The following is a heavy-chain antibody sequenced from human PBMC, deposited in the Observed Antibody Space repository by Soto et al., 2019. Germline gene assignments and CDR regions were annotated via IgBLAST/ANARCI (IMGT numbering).Heavy chain of an antibody. CDR1: GFTFSSYE. D-gene: IGHD3-10*01. CDR2: ISSSGSTI. Sequence: GGSLRLSCAASGFTFSSYEMNWVRQAPGKGLEWVSYISSSGSTIYYADSVKGRFTISRDNAKNSLYLQMNSLRAEDTAVYYCASTMVRDREAFDIWGQGTMVTVS. CDR3: ASTMVRDREAFDI. J-gene: IGHJ3*02. V-gene: IGHV3-48*03.